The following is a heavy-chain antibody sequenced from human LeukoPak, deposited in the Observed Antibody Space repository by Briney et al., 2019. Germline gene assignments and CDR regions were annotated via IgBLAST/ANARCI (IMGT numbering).Heavy chain of an antibody. CDR2: IYYGGST. V-gene: IGHV4-39*07. Sequence: SETLSLICTVSGGSISSSSYYWGWIRQPPGKGLGWIGSIYYGGSTYYNPSLRSRVTISVDTSKNQFSLKLSSVTAADTAVYYCARGPKYSSSWIYYYYGMDVWGQGTTVTVSS. J-gene: IGHJ6*02. D-gene: IGHD6-13*01. CDR3: ARGPKYSSSWIYYYYGMDV. CDR1: GGSISSSSYY.